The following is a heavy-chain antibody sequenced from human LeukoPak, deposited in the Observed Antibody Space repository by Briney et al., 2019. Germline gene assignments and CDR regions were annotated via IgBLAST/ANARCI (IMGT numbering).Heavy chain of an antibody. D-gene: IGHD5-12*01. V-gene: IGHV3-21*01. CDR1: GFTFSSFW. Sequence: PGGSLRLSCAASGFTFSSFWMHWVRQAPGKGLEWVSSISSGSGYIYYADSVKGRFTISRDNAKNSLYLQMNSLRAEDTAVYYCARELYSGYGRFDYWGHGTLVPVSS. CDR3: ARELYSGYGRFDY. CDR2: ISSGSGYI. J-gene: IGHJ4*01.